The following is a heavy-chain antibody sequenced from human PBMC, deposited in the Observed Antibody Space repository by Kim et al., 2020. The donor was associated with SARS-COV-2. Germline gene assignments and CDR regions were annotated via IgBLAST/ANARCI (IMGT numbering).Heavy chain of an antibody. D-gene: IGHD4-17*01. CDR3: ARDFGGHYGDSLNAFDI. CDR2: INPSGGST. Sequence: ASVKVSCKASGYTFTSYYMHWVRQAPGQGLEWMGIINPSGGSTSYAQKFQGRVTMTRDTSTSTVYMELSSLRSEDTAVYYCARDFGGHYGDSLNAFDIWGQGTMVTVSS. J-gene: IGHJ3*02. CDR1: GYTFTSYY. V-gene: IGHV1-46*01.